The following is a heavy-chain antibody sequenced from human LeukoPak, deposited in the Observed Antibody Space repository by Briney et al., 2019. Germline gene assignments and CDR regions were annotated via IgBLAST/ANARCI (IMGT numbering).Heavy chain of an antibody. Sequence: GGSLRLSCAASGFTFSSYAMHWVSQAPGKGLEWVAVISYDGSNKYYADSVKGRFTISRDNAKNTLYLQMNSLRAEDTAVYYCARDGGSYDYWGQGTLVTVSS. D-gene: IGHD6-6*01. CDR3: ARDGGSYDY. CDR2: ISYDGSNK. CDR1: GFTFSSYA. J-gene: IGHJ4*02. V-gene: IGHV3-30*04.